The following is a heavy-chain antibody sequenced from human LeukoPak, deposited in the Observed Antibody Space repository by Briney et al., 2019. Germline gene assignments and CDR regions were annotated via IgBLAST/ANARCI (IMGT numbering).Heavy chain of an antibody. CDR3: ANGGPAQYYYYYYMDV. CDR1: GFTFSSYG. Sequence: GGSLRLSCAASGFTFSSYGMHWVRQAPGKGLEWVAFIRYDGSNKYYADSVKGRFTISRDNSKNTLYLQMNSLRAEDTAVYYCANGGPAQYYYYYYMDVWGKGTTVTVSS. J-gene: IGHJ6*03. CDR2: IRYDGSNK. D-gene: IGHD3-16*01. V-gene: IGHV3-30*02.